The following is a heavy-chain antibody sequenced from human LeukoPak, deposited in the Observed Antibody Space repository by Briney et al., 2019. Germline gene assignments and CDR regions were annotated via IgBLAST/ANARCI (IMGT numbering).Heavy chain of an antibody. V-gene: IGHV3-21*06. CDR1: GFTFTSYA. Sequence: PGGSLRLCCTASGFTFTSYAIHWVRQAPGKGLEWVSSISSTSSYIYYAGSVKGRFTIPRDNAKNSVCLQMNTLRADDTAMYYCARGLSGASKFDYWGQGTLVSVSS. J-gene: IGHJ4*02. CDR2: ISSTSSYI. CDR3: ARGLSGASKFDY. D-gene: IGHD6-25*01.